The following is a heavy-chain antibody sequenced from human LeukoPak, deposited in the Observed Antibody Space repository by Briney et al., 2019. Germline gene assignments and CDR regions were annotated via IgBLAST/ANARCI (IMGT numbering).Heavy chain of an antibody. Sequence: ASVKVSCKASGYTFTGYYMHWVRQAPGQGLEWMGWINPNSGGTNYAQKFQGRVTMTRDTSISTAYMELSRLRSDDTAVYYCAATLMITFGGVIDHDAFDIWGQGTMVTVSS. CDR3: AATLMITFGGVIDHDAFDI. J-gene: IGHJ3*02. D-gene: IGHD3-16*02. CDR1: GYTFTGYY. CDR2: INPNSGGT. V-gene: IGHV1-2*02.